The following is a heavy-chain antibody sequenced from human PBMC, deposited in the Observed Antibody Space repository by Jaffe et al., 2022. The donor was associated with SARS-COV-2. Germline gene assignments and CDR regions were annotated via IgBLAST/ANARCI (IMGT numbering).Heavy chain of an antibody. Sequence: EVQLLESGGGLVQPGGSLRLSCAASGFTFSSYAMSWVRQAPGKGLEWVSAISGSGGSTYYADSVKGRFTISRDNSKNTLYLQMNSLRAEDTAVYYCAKGPQTHYVWGSYRLGGFDYWGQGTLVTVSS. V-gene: IGHV3-23*01. CDR1: GFTFSSYA. CDR2: ISGSGGST. J-gene: IGHJ4*02. D-gene: IGHD3-16*02. CDR3: AKGPQTHYVWGSYRLGGFDY.